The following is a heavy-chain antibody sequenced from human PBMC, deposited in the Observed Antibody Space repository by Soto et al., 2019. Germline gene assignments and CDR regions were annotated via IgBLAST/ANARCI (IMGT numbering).Heavy chain of an antibody. J-gene: IGHJ5*02. V-gene: IGHV4-30-2*06. D-gene: IGHD6-19*01. CDR2: VYHSGNT. CDR1: VGSITSSGYS. Sequence: TLSLTCAVSVGSITSSGYSWSWIRQSPGRGLEWIGCVYHSGNTYYNPSLKSRVTMSIDTSKNLFSLRLSPFTAADTAMYYGVRSFYSSTYWFDDWGPGTMVTVSS. CDR3: VRSFYSSTYWFDD.